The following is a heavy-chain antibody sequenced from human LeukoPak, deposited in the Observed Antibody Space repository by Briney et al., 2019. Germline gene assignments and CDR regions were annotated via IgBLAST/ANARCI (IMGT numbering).Heavy chain of an antibody. D-gene: IGHD2-2*01. J-gene: IGHJ4*02. Sequence: GASVKVSCKTSGYTFSSYGISWVRQAPGQGLEWMGWIGVYKTDTKSAHKLQGRGTITTDTSTNTAYMELRNLRSDDKAVYYCARDLCFSTSCYVDYWGQGTLVTVSS. V-gene: IGHV1-18*01. CDR3: ARDLCFSTSCYVDY. CDR2: IGVYKTDT. CDR1: GYTFSSYG.